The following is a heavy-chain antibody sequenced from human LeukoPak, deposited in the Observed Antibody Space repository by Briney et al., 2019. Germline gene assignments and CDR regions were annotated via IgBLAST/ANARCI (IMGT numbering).Heavy chain of an antibody. D-gene: IGHD3-9*01. V-gene: IGHV3-9*01. Sequence: GGSLRLSCAASGFTFEDYAMHWVRQAPGKGLEWVSVISWNNGSIAYADSVKGRFTISRDNAKNSLYLQMNSLRAEDTALYYCAKDMNDLSTGYYYGMDVWRQGTTVTVSS. J-gene: IGHJ6*02. CDR2: ISWNNGSI. CDR1: GFTFEDYA. CDR3: AKDMNDLSTGYYYGMDV.